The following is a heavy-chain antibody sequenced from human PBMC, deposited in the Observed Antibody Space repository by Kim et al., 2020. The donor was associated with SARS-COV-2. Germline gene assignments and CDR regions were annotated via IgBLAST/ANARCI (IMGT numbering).Heavy chain of an antibody. CDR3: ARAGEYYDYVWGSYRSSYNWFDP. V-gene: IGHV4-61*02. J-gene: IGHJ5*02. Sequence: SETLSLTCTVSGGSISSGSYYWSWIRQPAGKGLEWIGRIYTSGSTNYNPSLKSRVTISVDTSKNQFSLKLSSVTAADTAVYYCARAGEYYDYVWGSYRSSYNWFDPWGQGTLVTVSS. CDR1: GGSISSGSYY. D-gene: IGHD3-16*02. CDR2: IYTSGST.